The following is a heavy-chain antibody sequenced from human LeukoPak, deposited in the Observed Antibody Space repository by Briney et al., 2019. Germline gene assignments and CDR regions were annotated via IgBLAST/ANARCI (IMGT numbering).Heavy chain of an antibody. Sequence: PSETLSLTCAVYGGSFSVYYWSWIRQPPGKGLEWIGEINHSGSTNYNPSLKSRVTISVDTSKNQFSLKLSSVTAADTAVYYCARGRMVTANRLVYFDYWGQGTLVTVSS. V-gene: IGHV4-34*01. D-gene: IGHD2-21*02. J-gene: IGHJ4*02. CDR3: ARGRMVTANRLVYFDY. CDR2: INHSGST. CDR1: GGSFSVYY.